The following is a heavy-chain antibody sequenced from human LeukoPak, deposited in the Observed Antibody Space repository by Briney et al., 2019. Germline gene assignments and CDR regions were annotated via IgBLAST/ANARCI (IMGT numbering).Heavy chain of an antibody. CDR1: GYTFTSYG. CDR2: ISAYNGNT. V-gene: IGHV1-18*01. D-gene: IGHD6-13*01. CDR3: ASNEGAAGSHPFDY. Sequence: ASVKVSCKASGYTFTSYGISWVRQAPGQGLEWMGWISAYNGNTNYAQKLRGRVTMTTDTSTSTAYMELRSLRSDDTAVYYCASNEGAAGSHPFDYWGQGALVTVSS. J-gene: IGHJ4*02.